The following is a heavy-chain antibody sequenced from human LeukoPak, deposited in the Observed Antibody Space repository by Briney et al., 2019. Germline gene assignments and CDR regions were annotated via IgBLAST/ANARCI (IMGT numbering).Heavy chain of an antibody. CDR3: SGYNWFDP. J-gene: IGHJ5*02. Sequence: GGSLRLSCAASGFTFSSYSMNWVRQAPGKGLEWVSAITSSSSNTYYADSVKGRFTISRDNAKNSLYLQMNSLRAEDTAVYYCSGYNWFDPWGQGTLVTVSS. CDR2: ITSSSSNT. CDR1: GFTFSSYS. V-gene: IGHV3-21*01.